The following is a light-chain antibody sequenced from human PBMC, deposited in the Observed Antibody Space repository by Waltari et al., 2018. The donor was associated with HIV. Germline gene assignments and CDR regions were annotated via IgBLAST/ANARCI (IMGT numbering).Light chain of an antibody. V-gene: IGLV3-1*01. CDR3: QAWDSSTAVV. CDR2: QDS. CDR1: KLGDKY. J-gene: IGLJ2*01. Sequence: SYELTQPPSVSVSPGQTASITCSGDKLGDKYACWYQQKPGQSPVLVSDQDSKRPSGIPERLSGSNSGNTATLTISGTQAMDEADYYCQAWDSSTAVVFGGGTKLTVL.